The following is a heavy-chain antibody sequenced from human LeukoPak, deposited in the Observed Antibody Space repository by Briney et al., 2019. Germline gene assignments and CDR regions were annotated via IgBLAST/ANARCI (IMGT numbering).Heavy chain of an antibody. CDR1: GGSISSSSYY. Sequence: SETLSLTCTVSGGSISSSSYYWGWIRQPPGKGLEWIGSIYYSGSTYYNPSLKSRVTISVDTSKNQFSLKLSSVTAADTAVYYXXXXXXXXDYVWGSYRXGXRPXXXYWGQGTLVTVSS. J-gene: IGHJ4*02. D-gene: IGHD3-16*02. CDR3: XXXXXXXDYVWGSYRXGXRPXXXY. V-gene: IGHV4-39*01. CDR2: IYYSGST.